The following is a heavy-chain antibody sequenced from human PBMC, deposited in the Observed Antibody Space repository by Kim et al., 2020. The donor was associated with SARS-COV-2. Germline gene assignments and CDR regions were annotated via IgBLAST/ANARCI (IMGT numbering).Heavy chain of an antibody. CDR1: GGTFSSYA. D-gene: IGHD2-15*01. CDR3: ARGMGYCSGGSCYPYWYFDL. Sequence: SVKVSCKASGGTFSSYAISWVRQAPGQGLEWMGGIIPIFGTANYAQKFQGRVTITADESTSTAYMELSSLRSEDTAVYYCARGMGYCSGGSCYPYWYFDLWGRGTLVTVSS. V-gene: IGHV1-69*13. J-gene: IGHJ2*01. CDR2: IIPIFGTA.